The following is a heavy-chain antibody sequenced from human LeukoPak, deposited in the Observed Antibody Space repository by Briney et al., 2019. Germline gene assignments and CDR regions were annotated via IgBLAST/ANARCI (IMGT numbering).Heavy chain of an antibody. CDR3: APMATTRGFDY. V-gene: IGHV3-7*01. CDR1: GFTFSSYW. Sequence: PGGSLRLSCVASGFTFSSYWMTWVRQAPGKGLEWVANIKTDGSQIYYVDSVKGRFTISRDNAKNSLYLQMNSLRAEDTAVYYCAPMATTRGFDYWGQGTLVTVSS. CDR2: IKTDGSQI. J-gene: IGHJ4*02. D-gene: IGHD5-24*01.